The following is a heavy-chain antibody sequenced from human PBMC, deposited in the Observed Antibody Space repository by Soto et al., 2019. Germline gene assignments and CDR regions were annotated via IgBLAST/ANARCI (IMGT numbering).Heavy chain of an antibody. J-gene: IGHJ3*02. Sequence: GASVKVSCKASGYIFIGFYMHWVRQAPGQGLEWMGWINPDSGGTNYAQRFQGRVTMTRDASVNTAYMELSGLRSDDTAVYYCARVVAVAHDAFDIWGQGTMVTVS. CDR2: INPDSGGT. CDR1: GYIFIGFY. CDR3: ARVVAVAHDAFDI. V-gene: IGHV1-2*02. D-gene: IGHD6-19*01.